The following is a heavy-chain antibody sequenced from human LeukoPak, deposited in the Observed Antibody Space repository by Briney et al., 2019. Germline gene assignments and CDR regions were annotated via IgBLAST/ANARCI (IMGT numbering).Heavy chain of an antibody. Sequence: SETLSLTCSVSGDSISTYHWNWVRERPGKGLEWIGYMQSSGNSNYNPSLKSRVFMSVDTSKNQFVLNLMSVAAADTAVYYCARDKRHSYGRYFAHWGQGMLVSVSS. CDR1: GDSISTYH. V-gene: IGHV4-59*01. CDR3: ARDKRHSYGRYFAH. J-gene: IGHJ4*02. D-gene: IGHD5-18*01. CDR2: MQSSGNS.